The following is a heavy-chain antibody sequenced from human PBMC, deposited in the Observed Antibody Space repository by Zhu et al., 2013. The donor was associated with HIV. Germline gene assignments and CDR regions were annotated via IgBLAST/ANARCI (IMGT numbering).Heavy chain of an antibody. Sequence: QVQLVQSGAEVKEPGASVKVSCKASGYTFSNYYIHWVRQAPGQGLECMGIINPSEGSTRYAQKFQGRVTMTRDTSTNTIYMELSSLRPEDTAVYYCARDRNRVGYNSGGFDIWGQGTMVTVSS. J-gene: IGHJ3*02. CDR1: GYTFSNYY. D-gene: IGHD5-12*01. V-gene: IGHV1-46*01. CDR2: INPSEGST. CDR3: ARDRNRVGYNSGGFDI.